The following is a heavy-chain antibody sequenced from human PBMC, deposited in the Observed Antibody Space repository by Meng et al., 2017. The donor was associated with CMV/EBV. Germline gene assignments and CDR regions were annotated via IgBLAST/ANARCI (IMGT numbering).Heavy chain of an antibody. CDR2: ISSDGNFQ. CDR3: AKEWAPHEHFDY. V-gene: IGHV3-30-3*02. Sequence: WAASGFPFRTYAMHWVRQAPGKGREGVAVISSDGNFQHYADSLKGRFTISRDNSKNTLYLQMNSLRAEDTAVYYCAKEWAPHEHFDYWGQGTLVTVSS. J-gene: IGHJ4*02. CDR1: GFPFRTYA.